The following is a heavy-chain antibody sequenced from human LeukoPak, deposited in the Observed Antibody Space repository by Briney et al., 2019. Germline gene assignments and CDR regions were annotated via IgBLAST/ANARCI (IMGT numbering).Heavy chain of an antibody. J-gene: IGHJ4*02. CDR1: GGSISSYY. CDR2: IYYSGST. V-gene: IGHV4-59*08. CDR3: ARAGGDLIFDF. D-gene: IGHD2-21*02. Sequence: SETLSLTCAVSGGSISSYYWSWIRQPPGKGLEWIGYIYYSGSTNYNPSLKSRVTISVDTSKNQFSLKLSSVTAADTAVYYCARAGGDLIFDFWGQGTLVTVSS.